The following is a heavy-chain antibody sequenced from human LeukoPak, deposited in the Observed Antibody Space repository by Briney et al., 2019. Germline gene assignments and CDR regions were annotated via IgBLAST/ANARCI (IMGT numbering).Heavy chain of an antibody. V-gene: IGHV3-30*18. CDR2: ISYDGSNK. CDR1: GFTFSSYG. CDR3: AKAPLYSNYLDY. J-gene: IGHJ4*02. D-gene: IGHD4-11*01. Sequence: GGSLRLSCAASGFTFSSYGMHWVRQAPGKGLEWVAVISYDGSNKYYADSVKGRFAISRDNSKNTLYLQMNSLRAEDTAVYYCAKAPLYSNYLDYWGQGTLVTVSS.